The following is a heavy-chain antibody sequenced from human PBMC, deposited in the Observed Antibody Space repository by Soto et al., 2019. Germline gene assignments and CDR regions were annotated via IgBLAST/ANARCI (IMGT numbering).Heavy chain of an antibody. V-gene: IGHV3-53*01. CDR3: ARXLGREYHDKRDYFHLDY. D-gene: IGHD3-22*01. CDR1: GFTVSSNY. Sequence: GGSLRLSCPASGFTVSSNYLTWVRQAPGKGLKWVSVLYPDGRAYYADSVKGRFSISTDNSKNSVYLQMNTLGAEDTAVYYCARXLGREYHDKRDYFHLDYWGQGTLVTVSS. CDR2: LYPDGRA. J-gene: IGHJ4*02.